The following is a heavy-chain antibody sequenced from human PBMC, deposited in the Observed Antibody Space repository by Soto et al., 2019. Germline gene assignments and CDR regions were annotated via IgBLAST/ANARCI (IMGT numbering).Heavy chain of an antibody. D-gene: IGHD6-19*01. J-gene: IGHJ3*02. V-gene: IGHV3-23*01. CDR2: ISGSGGST. CDR3: AKDSYSSGWYEREDAFDI. Sequence: GGPLRLSCAASGFTFSSYAMSWVRQAPGKGLEWVSAISGSGGSTYYADSVKGRFTISRDNSKNTLYLQMNSLRAEDTAVYYCAKDSYSSGWYEREDAFDIWGQGTMVTVSS. CDR1: GFTFSSYA.